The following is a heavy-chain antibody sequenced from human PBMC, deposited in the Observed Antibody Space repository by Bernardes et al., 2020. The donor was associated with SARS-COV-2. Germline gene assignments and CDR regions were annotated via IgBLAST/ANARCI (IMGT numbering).Heavy chain of an antibody. D-gene: IGHD3-3*01. J-gene: IGHJ5*02. V-gene: IGHV4-34*01. CDR1: GTPFNDYS. CDR3: ARVKPLELILGSYWFDP. CDR2: IHPSGGP. Sequence: SETLSLTCAVYGTPFNDYSWAWSRQPPGKGLEWIGEIHPSGGPSYNPSLQSRVTISGDSSKNQFSLNLSSVTAADTAVYYCARVKPLELILGSYWFDPWGQGTLVTVSS.